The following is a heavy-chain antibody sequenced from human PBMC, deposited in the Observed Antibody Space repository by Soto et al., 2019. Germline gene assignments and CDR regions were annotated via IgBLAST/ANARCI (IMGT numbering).Heavy chain of an antibody. J-gene: IGHJ4*02. Sequence: EVQLLESGGGLVQPGGSLRLSCAASGFTFSSYAMSWVRQAPGKGLEWVSAISGSGGSTYYADSVKGRFTISRDNSKNTLYLQMNSLRAEDTAVYYCAKAGPTSIAAAWRGAFDYWGQGTLVTVSS. CDR2: ISGSGGST. CDR3: AKAGPTSIAAAWRGAFDY. D-gene: IGHD6-13*01. V-gene: IGHV3-23*01. CDR1: GFTFSSYA.